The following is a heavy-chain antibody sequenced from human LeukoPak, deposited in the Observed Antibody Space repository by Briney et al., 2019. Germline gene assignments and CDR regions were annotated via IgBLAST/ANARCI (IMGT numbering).Heavy chain of an antibody. D-gene: IGHD2-2*01. CDR3: ARYCSSTSCYSFDY. CDR2: ISAYNGNT. Sequence: GASVKVSCKASGYTFTSYGISWVRQAPGQGLEWTGWISAYNGNTNYAQKLQGRVTMTTDTSTSTAYMELRSLRSDDTAVYYCARYCSSTSCYSFDYWGQGTLVTVSS. J-gene: IGHJ4*02. CDR1: GYTFTSYG. V-gene: IGHV1-18*01.